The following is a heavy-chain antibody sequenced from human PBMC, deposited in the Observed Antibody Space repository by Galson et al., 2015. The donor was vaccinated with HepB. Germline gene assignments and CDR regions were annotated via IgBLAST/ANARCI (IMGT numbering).Heavy chain of an antibody. CDR3: ARDLFTYTVTTPYDAFDI. CDR2: IIPIFGTA. D-gene: IGHD4-17*01. CDR1: GGTFSSYA. J-gene: IGHJ3*02. Sequence: SVKVSCKASGGTFSSYAISWVRQAPGQGLEWMGGIIPIFGTANYAQKFQGRVTITADESTSTAYMELSSLRSEDTAVYYCARDLFTYTVTTPYDAFDIWGQGTMVTVSS. V-gene: IGHV1-69*13.